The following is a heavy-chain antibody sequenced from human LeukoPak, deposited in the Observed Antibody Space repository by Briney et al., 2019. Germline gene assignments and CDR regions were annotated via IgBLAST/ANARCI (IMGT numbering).Heavy chain of an antibody. V-gene: IGHV4-30-4*01. D-gene: IGHD3-22*01. J-gene: IGHJ4*02. CDR2: IYYSGGT. CDR1: GGSISSDDYY. CDR3: ARINNPGLGYDSSGLDY. Sequence: PSETLSLTCTVSGGSISSDDYYWTWIRQPPGKGLEWIGYIYYSGGTYYNPPLESRLTISADTSKNQFSLKLSSVTAADTAVYYCARINNPGLGYDSSGLDYWGQGTLVTVSS.